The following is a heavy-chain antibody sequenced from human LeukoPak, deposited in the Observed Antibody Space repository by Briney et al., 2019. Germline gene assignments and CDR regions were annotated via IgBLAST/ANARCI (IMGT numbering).Heavy chain of an antibody. V-gene: IGHV4-34*01. CDR3: ARGRYYYDSSGYSYADY. D-gene: IGHD3-22*01. CDR1: GGSFSGYY. CDR2: INHSGST. J-gene: IGHJ4*02. Sequence: PSETLSLTCAAYGGSFSGYYWSWIRQPPGKGLEWIGEINHSGSTNYNPSLKSRVTISVDTSKNQFSLKLSSVTAADTAVYYCARGRYYYDSSGYSYADYWGQGTLVTVSS.